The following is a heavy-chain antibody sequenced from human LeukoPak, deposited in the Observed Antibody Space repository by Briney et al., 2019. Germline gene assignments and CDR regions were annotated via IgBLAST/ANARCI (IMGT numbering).Heavy chain of an antibody. D-gene: IGHD2-8*02. CDR3: ARDPTGGSVLERLDY. Sequence: ASVKVSCKASGYTFTSYGISWVRQAPGQGLEWMGWISAYNGNTNYAQKLQGRVTMTTDTSTSTAYMELRSLRSDDTAVYYCARDPTGGSVLERLDYWGQGTLVTVSS. J-gene: IGHJ4*02. CDR2: ISAYNGNT. V-gene: IGHV1-18*01. CDR1: GYTFTSYG.